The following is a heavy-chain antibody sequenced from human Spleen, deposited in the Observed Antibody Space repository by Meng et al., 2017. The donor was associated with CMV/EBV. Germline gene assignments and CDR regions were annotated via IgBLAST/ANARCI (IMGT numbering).Heavy chain of an antibody. Sequence: GESLKISCAASGFTFSSYDMHWVRQAPGRGLEWVAFMRYDGSDKYCADSVKGRFTISRDNSKNTLYLQLNSLRAEDTAVDYCATGLIRGVITPFGESYWGQGTLVTVSS. J-gene: IGHJ4*02. CDR1: GFTFSSYD. CDR3: ATGLIRGVITPFGESY. V-gene: IGHV3-30*02. D-gene: IGHD3-10*01. CDR2: MRYDGSDK.